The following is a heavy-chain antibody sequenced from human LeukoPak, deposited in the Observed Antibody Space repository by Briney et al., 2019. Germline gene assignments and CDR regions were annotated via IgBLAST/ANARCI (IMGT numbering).Heavy chain of an antibody. Sequence: GGSLRLSCAASGFTFRSYAMSWVRQAPGKGREGVSGISGDGGSTYYADSVKGRFTISRDNSKYTLYLQMSSLRAEDTAIYYCAKGNWLEYYYGMDVWGQGTTVTVSS. CDR1: GFTFRSYA. V-gene: IGHV3-23*01. CDR3: AKGNWLEYYYGMDV. D-gene: IGHD5-12*01. CDR2: ISGDGGST. J-gene: IGHJ6*02.